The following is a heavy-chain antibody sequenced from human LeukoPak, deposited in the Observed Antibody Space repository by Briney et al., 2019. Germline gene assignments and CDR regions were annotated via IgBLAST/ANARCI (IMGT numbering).Heavy chain of an antibody. J-gene: IGHJ4*02. Sequence: PGGSLRLSCAASGFTFSSYWMNWARQAPGKGLEWVAVISYDGSNKYYADSVKGRFTISRDNSKNTLYLQMNSLRAEDTAVYYCARDGEMATILYFDYWGQGTLVTVSS. V-gene: IGHV3-30-3*01. CDR3: ARDGEMATILYFDY. CDR2: ISYDGSNK. D-gene: IGHD5-24*01. CDR1: GFTFSSYW.